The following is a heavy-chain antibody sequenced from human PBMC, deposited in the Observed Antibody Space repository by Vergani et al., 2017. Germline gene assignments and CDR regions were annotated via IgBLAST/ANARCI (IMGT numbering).Heavy chain of an antibody. J-gene: IGHJ4*02. V-gene: IGHV4-34*01. Sequence: QVQLQQWGAGLLKPSETLSLTCAVYGGSFSGYYWSWIRQPPGKGLEWIGSIYYSGSTYYNPSLKSRVTISVDTSKNQFSLKLSSVTAADTAVYYCARRIAAAWDYWGQGTLVTVSS. CDR1: GGSFSGYY. CDR2: IYYSGST. D-gene: IGHD6-13*01. CDR3: ARRIAAAWDY.